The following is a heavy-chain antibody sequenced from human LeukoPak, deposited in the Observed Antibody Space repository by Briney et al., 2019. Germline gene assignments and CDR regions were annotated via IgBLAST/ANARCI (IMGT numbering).Heavy chain of an antibody. D-gene: IGHD3-10*01. Sequence: PGGSLRLSCAASVFTFSSYGMHWVRQAPGKWLEWVAFIRYDGSNKYYADSVKGRFTISRDNSKNTLYLQMNSLRAEDTAVYYCAKDRLLWFGELLPPYYFDYWGQGTLVTVSS. CDR3: AKDRLLWFGELLPPYYFDY. V-gene: IGHV3-30*02. J-gene: IGHJ4*02. CDR2: IRYDGSNK. CDR1: VFTFSSYG.